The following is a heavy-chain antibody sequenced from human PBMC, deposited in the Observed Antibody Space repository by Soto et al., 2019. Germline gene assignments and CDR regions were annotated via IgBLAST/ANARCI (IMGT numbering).Heavy chain of an antibody. D-gene: IGHD5-18*01. J-gene: IGHJ6*02. CDR2: MNANSGNT. Sequence: WERQAPGQGLEWMGWMNANSGNTNYAQKLQGRVTMTRNTSISTAYMELSSLRSEDTAVYYCARMGYSDGSYYCSMVFGVQGTTVTVSS. V-gene: IGHV1-8*01. CDR3: ARMGYSDGSYYCSMVF.